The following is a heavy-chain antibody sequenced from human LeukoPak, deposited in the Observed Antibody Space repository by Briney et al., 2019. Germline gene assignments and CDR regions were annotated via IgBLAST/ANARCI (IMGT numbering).Heavy chain of an antibody. Sequence: PSETLSLTCAVSGYSISSGYHWGWIRQPPGKGLEWIGSIYHSGSTYYNPSLKSRVTISVDTSKNQFSLKLSSVTAADTAVYYCASQIIAVAGTIDYWGQGTLVTVSS. CDR1: GYSISSGYH. CDR3: ASQIIAVAGTIDY. J-gene: IGHJ4*02. V-gene: IGHV4-38-2*01. D-gene: IGHD6-19*01. CDR2: IYHSGST.